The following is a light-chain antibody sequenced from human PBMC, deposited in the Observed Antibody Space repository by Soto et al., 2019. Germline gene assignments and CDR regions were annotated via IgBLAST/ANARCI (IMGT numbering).Light chain of an antibody. V-gene: IGKV1-5*01. Sequence: DIQMTQSPSTLSASVGDTVTITCRASESIDNWLAWYQQKPGKAPQLLICAASTLVRGVPSRFSGRGSGTEFTLTIRSLQADDYATFYCQQSHTDWTFGQGTKVDIK. CDR3: QQSHTDWT. CDR2: AAS. J-gene: IGKJ1*01. CDR1: ESIDNW.